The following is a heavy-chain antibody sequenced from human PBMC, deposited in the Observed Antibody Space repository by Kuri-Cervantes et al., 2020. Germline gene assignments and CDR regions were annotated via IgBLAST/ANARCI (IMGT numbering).Heavy chain of an antibody. CDR3: AASYYYGSGSYEG. V-gene: IGHV4-59*01. CDR1: GGSISSYY. CDR2: IYYSGST. D-gene: IGHD3-10*01. J-gene: IGHJ3*01. Sequence: GSLRLSCTVSGGSISSYYWSWIRQPPGKGLEWIGYIYYSGSTNYNPSLKSRVTISVDTSKNQFSLKLSSVTAADTAVYYCAASYYYGSGSYEGWGQGTKVTVSS.